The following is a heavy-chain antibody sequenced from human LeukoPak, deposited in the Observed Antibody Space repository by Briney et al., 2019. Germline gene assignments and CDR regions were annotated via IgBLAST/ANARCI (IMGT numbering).Heavy chain of an antibody. D-gene: IGHD3-10*01. CDR3: ARDGGSESYAFDY. Sequence: PGGSLRLSCAASGFTFSRYGFHWVRQAPGKGLEWVAFISDSGGDKCYADSVKGRLTISRDKSKNTVNLQMSSLRVEDTAQYYCARDGGSESYAFDYWGQGTQVTVSS. J-gene: IGHJ4*02. CDR1: GFTFSRYG. V-gene: IGHV3-30*02. CDR2: ISDSGGDK.